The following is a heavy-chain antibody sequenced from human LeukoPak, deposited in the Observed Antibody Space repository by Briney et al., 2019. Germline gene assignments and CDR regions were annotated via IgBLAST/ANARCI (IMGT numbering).Heavy chain of an antibody. J-gene: IGHJ3*02. CDR1: GGSLNSNSYY. Sequence: SETLSLTCTVSGGSLNSNSYYWGWIRQPPGKGLEWIGSINYSGNTYYNPSLKSRVTISVDTSKNRFSLNLSSVTAAETSIYYCAGSYSSTWYSTFDIWGQGTMVTVSS. V-gene: IGHV4-39*01. CDR2: INYSGNT. D-gene: IGHD6-13*01. CDR3: AGSYSSTWYSTFDI.